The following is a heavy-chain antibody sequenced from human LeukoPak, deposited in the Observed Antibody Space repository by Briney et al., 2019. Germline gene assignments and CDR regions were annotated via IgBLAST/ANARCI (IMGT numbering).Heavy chain of an antibody. CDR3: ARQSDPYYHYGLDF. J-gene: IGHJ6*02. V-gene: IGHV4-59*01. CDR1: GGSIKNYY. Sequence: SETLSLTCALSGGSIKNYYWSWIRQPLGKGLEWIGYVYYTGTTSYNPSLKSRVTISVETSKNQFSLTLNSVTAAGTAVYHCARQSDPYYHYGLDFWGQGTTVIVSS. CDR2: VYYTGTT.